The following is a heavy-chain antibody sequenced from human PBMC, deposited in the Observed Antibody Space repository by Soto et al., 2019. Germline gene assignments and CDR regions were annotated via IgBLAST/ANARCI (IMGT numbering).Heavy chain of an antibody. J-gene: IGHJ5*02. Sequence: QLQLQESGPGLVKPSETLSLTCTVSGGSISSSSYYWGWIRQPPGKGLEWIGSIYYSGSTYYNPSLKSRVTISVDTSKNQFSLKLSSVTAADTAVYYCARRDHIVVVVAATRKEIRDWFDPWGQGTLVTVSS. CDR2: IYYSGST. V-gene: IGHV4-39*01. CDR1: GGSISSSSYY. D-gene: IGHD2-15*01. CDR3: ARRDHIVVVVAATRKEIRDWFDP.